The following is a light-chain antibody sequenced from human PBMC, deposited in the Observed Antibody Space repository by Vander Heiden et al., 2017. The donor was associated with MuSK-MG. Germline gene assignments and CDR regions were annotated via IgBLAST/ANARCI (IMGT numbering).Light chain of an antibody. V-gene: IGLV3-1*01. CDR1: KLGDKY. CDR2: EDS. Sequence: SYEWTQPPSVSVSPGQTASISCSGGKLGDKYISWYQQKPGQSPVLVMYEDSKRPLGIPERFSGSNSGNKATLTISGTQAMDEADYYFQAWDDTSVVFGGGTKLTVL. CDR3: QAWDDTSVV. J-gene: IGLJ2*01.